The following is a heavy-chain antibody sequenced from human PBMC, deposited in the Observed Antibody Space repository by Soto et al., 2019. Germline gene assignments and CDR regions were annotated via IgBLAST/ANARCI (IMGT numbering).Heavy chain of an antibody. Sequence: SETLSLTCTVSGGSISSSSYYWGWIRQPPGKGLEWIGSIYYSGSTYYNPSLKGRVTISVDTSKNQFSLKLSSVTAADTAVYYCARQDLWGEYCGGDCYSSFHHTKFDYWGQGTLVTVSS. CDR2: IYYSGST. CDR1: GGSISSSSYY. V-gene: IGHV4-39*01. J-gene: IGHJ4*02. D-gene: IGHD2-21*02. CDR3: ARQDLWGEYCGGDCYSSFHHTKFDY.